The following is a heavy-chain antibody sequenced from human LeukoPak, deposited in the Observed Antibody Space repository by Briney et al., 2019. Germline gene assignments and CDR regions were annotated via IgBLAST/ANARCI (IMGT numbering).Heavy chain of an antibody. D-gene: IGHD6-6*01. CDR2: INPNSGGT. CDR3: ARGYSSSHYMDV. J-gene: IGHJ6*03. Sequence: ASVKVSCKASGYTFTSYDINWVRQAPGQGLEWMGWINPNSGGTNYAQKFQGRVTMTRDTSISTAYMELSRLRSDDTAVYYCARGYSSSHYMDVWGKGTTVTVSS. CDR1: GYTFTSYD. V-gene: IGHV1-2*02.